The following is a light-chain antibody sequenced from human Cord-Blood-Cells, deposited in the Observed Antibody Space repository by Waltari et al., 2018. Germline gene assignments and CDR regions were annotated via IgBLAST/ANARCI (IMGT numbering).Light chain of an antibody. Sequence: QPVLTQPPSASGTPAQRVTTSCSGSSSTIGRNYVSWYQQLPGTAPKLRIYRNNQRPSGVPDRFSGSKSGTSASLAISGLRSEDEADYYCAAWDDSLSGWVFGGVTKLTVL. CDR1: SSTIGRNY. CDR2: RNN. CDR3: AAWDDSLSGWV. J-gene: IGLJ3*02. V-gene: IGLV1-47*01.